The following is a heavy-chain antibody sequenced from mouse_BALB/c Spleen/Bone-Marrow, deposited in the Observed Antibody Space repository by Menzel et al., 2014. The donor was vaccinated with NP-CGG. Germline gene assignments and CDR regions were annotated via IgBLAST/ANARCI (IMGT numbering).Heavy chain of an antibody. CDR1: GYTFTNYW. V-gene: IGHV1-69*02. D-gene: IGHD2-14*01. CDR3: TRRDRYDYYGVDY. Sequence: QVHLQQPGAELVRPGASVKVSCKASGYTFTNYWINWVRQRPGQGLEWIGNVYPSDSYSNYNQKFKDKATLTVDKSSSTAYMQLSSPTSEDSAVYYCTRRDRYDYYGVDYWGHGTSVTVSS. CDR2: VYPSDSYS. J-gene: IGHJ4*01.